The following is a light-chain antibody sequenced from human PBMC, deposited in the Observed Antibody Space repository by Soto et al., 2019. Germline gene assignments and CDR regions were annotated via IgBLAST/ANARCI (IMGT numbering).Light chain of an antibody. J-gene: IGLJ1*01. V-gene: IGLV2-14*01. CDR1: SSDIGTYDH. CDR2: EVY. Sequence: QSALTQPASVSGSPAQSIAISCTGTSSDIGTYDHVSWYQQHPGKAPQLIIYEVYTRASGLSNRFSGSNSGNTASLTISGLQAEDEADYYCCSYTTGSTLVFGTGTKVTVL. CDR3: CSYTTGSTLV.